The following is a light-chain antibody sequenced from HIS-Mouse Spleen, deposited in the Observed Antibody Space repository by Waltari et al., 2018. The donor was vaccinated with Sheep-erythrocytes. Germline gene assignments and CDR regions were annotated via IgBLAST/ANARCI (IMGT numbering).Light chain of an antibody. CDR3: QVWDSSSDHYV. J-gene: IGLJ1*01. Sequence: SYVLTQPPPVSVAPGKTARITCGGNNLGSKSVHWYPQKPGQAPVLVVYDDSDRPSGIPERFSGSNSGNTATLTISRVEAGDEADYYCQVWDSSSDHYVFGTGTKVTVL. V-gene: IGLV3-21*03. CDR2: DDS. CDR1: NLGSKS.